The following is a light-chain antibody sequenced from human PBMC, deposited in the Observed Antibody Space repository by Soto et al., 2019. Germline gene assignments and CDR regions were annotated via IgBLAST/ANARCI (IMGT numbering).Light chain of an antibody. CDR1: SSDVGTYNL. Sequence: QSALAQPASVSGSPGQSITISCTGTSSDVGTYNLVSWYQQLPGKAPKVMIYEVSQRPSGVSNRFSGSKSGNTASLTISGLQAEDEADYYCCSYAGSSTDVFGTGTKLTVL. CDR3: CSYAGSSTDV. J-gene: IGLJ1*01. CDR2: EVS. V-gene: IGLV2-23*02.